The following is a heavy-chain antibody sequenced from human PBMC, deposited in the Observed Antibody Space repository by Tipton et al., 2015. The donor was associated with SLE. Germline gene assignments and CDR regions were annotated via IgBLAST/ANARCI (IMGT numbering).Heavy chain of an antibody. CDR3: ARRGSYMGPLQA. V-gene: IGHV4-59*08. CDR1: GGSINNYY. CDR2: VYYSGST. D-gene: IGHD5-24*01. Sequence: TLSLTCTVSGGSINNYYWSWIRQPPGKGLEWIGYVYYSGSTNYSPSLKRRVTISVDTSKNQFSLKLSSGTAADTAVYYCARRGSYMGPLQAWGQGTLVPVSS. J-gene: IGHJ5*02.